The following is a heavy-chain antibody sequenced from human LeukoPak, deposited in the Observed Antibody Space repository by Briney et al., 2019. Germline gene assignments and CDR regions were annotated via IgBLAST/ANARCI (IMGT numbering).Heavy chain of an antibody. D-gene: IGHD3-3*01. J-gene: IGHJ4*02. CDR3: ARGYYDFWSGYYSSHYFDY. Sequence: GGSLRLSCAASGFTFSSYAMPWVRQAPGKGLGWVAVISYDGSNKYYADSVKGRFTISRVNSKNTLYLQMNSLRAEDTAVYYCARGYYDFWSGYYSSHYFDYWGQGTLVTVSS. CDR2: ISYDGSNK. CDR1: GFTFSSYA. V-gene: IGHV3-30-3*01.